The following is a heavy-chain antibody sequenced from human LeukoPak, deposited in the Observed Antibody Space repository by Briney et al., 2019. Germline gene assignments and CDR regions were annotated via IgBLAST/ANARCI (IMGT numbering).Heavy chain of an antibody. Sequence: ASVKVSCKASGYTFTSYYMHWVRQAPGQGLEWMGIINPSGGSTSYAQKFQGRVTMTRDMSTSTVYMELSSLRSEDTAVYYCARLKRGIGAAGTSLRGWFDPWGQGTLVTVSS. D-gene: IGHD6-13*01. J-gene: IGHJ5*02. V-gene: IGHV1-46*01. CDR3: ARLKRGIGAAGTSLRGWFDP. CDR2: INPSGGST. CDR1: GYTFTSYY.